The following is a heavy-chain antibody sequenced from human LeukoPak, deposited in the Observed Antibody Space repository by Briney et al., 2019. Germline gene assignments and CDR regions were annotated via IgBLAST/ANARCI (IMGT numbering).Heavy chain of an antibody. Sequence: SETLSLTCTVSGGSISSGSYYWGWNRQPPGMELEWNRSIYHSGSGTTYYNPSLKSRVTISVDTSKNQFSLRLSSVTAADTAVYYCARHGSLQLWLIDYWGQGTLVTVSS. CDR2: IYHSGSGTT. J-gene: IGHJ4*02. V-gene: IGHV4-39*01. CDR1: GGSISSGSYY. D-gene: IGHD5-18*01. CDR3: ARHGSLQLWLIDY.